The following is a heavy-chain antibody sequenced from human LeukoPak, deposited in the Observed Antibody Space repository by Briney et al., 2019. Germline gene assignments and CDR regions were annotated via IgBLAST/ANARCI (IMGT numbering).Heavy chain of an antibody. CDR1: GGSISSYY. CDR3: ARGGDGYNYFDY. V-gene: IGHV4-59*12. J-gene: IGHJ4*02. D-gene: IGHD5-24*01. Sequence: SETLSLTCTVSGGSISSYYWSWIRQPPGKGLEWIGYIYSSGSTNYNPSLKSRVTISVDTSKNQFSLKLSSVTAADTAVYYCARGGDGYNYFDYWGQGTLVTVSS. CDR2: IYSSGST.